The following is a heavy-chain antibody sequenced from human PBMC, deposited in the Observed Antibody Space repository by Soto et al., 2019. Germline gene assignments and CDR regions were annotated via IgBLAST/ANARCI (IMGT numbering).Heavy chain of an antibody. Sequence: GESLKISCKGSGYSFTSYWIGWVRQMPGKGLEWMGIIYPGDSDTRYSPSFQGQVTISADKSISTAYLQWSSLKASDTAIYYCARHHVASRVGYDIWGQGTLVTV. J-gene: IGHJ3*02. V-gene: IGHV5-51*01. CDR3: ARHHVASRVGYDI. CDR2: IYPGDSDT. D-gene: IGHD5-18*01. CDR1: GYSFTSYW.